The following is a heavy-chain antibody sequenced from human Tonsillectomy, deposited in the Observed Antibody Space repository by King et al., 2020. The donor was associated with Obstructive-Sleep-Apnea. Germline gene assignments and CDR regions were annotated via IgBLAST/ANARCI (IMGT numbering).Heavy chain of an antibody. J-gene: IGHJ4*02. D-gene: IGHD3-3*01. CDR2: IRSRAYGGTI. Sequence: VQLVESGGGLVQPGRSLRLSCTASGFTFGDYAMTWFRQASGKGLEWVGFIRSRAYGGTIEYAASVKGRFTISRDDSKSVAYLQMNSLKTEDTAVYYCTGYDFGSGIDYWGQGTLVTVSS. V-gene: IGHV3-49*03. CDR1: GFTFGDYA. CDR3: TGYDFGSGIDY.